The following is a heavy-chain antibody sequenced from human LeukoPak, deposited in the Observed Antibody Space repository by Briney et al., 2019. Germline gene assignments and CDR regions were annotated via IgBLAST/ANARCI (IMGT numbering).Heavy chain of an antibody. D-gene: IGHD6-13*01. CDR3: ARDDGSSWDYNWFDP. J-gene: IGHJ5*02. Sequence: GASVKVSCKASGYTFTSYGISWVRQAPGQGLEWMGWISVYNGNTNYAQKLQGRVTMTTDTSTSTAYMELRSLRSEDTAVYYCARDDGSSWDYNWFDPWGQGTLVTVSS. CDR1: GYTFTSYG. CDR2: ISVYNGNT. V-gene: IGHV1-18*01.